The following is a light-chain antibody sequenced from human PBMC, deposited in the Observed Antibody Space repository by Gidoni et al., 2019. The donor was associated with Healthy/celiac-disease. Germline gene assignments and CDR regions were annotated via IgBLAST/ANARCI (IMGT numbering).Light chain of an antibody. J-gene: IGKJ3*01. CDR2: DGS. Sequence: EVVMTQSPATLSVSQGERATLSCRASQSISSDLAWYQQKPGQAPTLLIYDGSTRAPGIPARFSGSGSGTEYTLTISSLQTEDFAVYFCQQYNNWTPPFTFXPXTKVDLK. CDR1: QSISSD. V-gene: IGKV3-15*01. CDR3: QQYNNWTPPFT.